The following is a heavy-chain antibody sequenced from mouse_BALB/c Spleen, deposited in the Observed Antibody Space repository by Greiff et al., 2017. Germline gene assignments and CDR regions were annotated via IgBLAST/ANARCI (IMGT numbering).Heavy chain of an antibody. V-gene: IGHV5-17*02. CDR3: ARPPCGYDWDMDY. J-gene: IGHJ4*01. D-gene: IGHD2-2*01. Sequence: EVQLVESGGGLVPPGGSRKLSCAASGFTFSSFGMHWVRQAPEKGLEWVGYISTGSGTIYYADTVKGRFTISRDNPKNTLFLHMTRLRSEATAMYYCARPPCGYDWDMDYWGQGTTVTVSS. CDR2: ISTGSGTI. CDR1: GFTFSSFG.